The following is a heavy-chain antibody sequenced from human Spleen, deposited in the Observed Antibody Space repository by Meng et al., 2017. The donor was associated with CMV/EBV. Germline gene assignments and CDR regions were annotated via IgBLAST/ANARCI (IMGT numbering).Heavy chain of an antibody. J-gene: IGHJ4*02. D-gene: IGHD6-13*01. CDR2: MNPKRGGK. V-gene: IGHV1-2*02. Sequence: SGYTLTGYYQQWVRQAPGRGVGWVGWMNPKRGGKNYAQEFKGRVNMNRDTSISTTYRGLGRLRSNDTARYYCARPPSIAAGGSDDYWGQGTLVTVSS. CDR1: GYTLTGYY. CDR3: ARPPSIAAGGSDDY.